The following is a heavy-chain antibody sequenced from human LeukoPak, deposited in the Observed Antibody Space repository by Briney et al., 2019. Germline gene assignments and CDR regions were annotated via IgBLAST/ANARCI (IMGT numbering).Heavy chain of an antibody. D-gene: IGHD1-26*01. Sequence: SETLSLTCTVSGDSINSGYYYWTWIRQPAGKGLEWIGRVFTSGSTNYNPSLKSRVTISIDTSKNQFSLRLSSVTAADTAVYYCARQPLGPGGDWYFDLWGRGTLVTVSS. CDR1: GDSINSGYYY. CDR3: ARQPLGPGGDWYFDL. CDR2: VFTSGST. V-gene: IGHV4-61*02. J-gene: IGHJ2*01.